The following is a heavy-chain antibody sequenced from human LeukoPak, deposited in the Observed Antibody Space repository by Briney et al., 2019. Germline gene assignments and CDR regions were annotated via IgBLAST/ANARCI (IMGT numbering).Heavy chain of an antibody. CDR1: GFTFSSYS. Sequence: GGSLRLSCAASGFTFSSYSMNWVRQAPGKGLEWVSSISSSSSYIYYADSVKGRCTISRDNAKNSLYLQMNSLRAEDTAVYYCASDEDGSHDAFDIWGQGKMVTVSS. CDR3: ASDEDGSHDAFDI. V-gene: IGHV3-21*01. J-gene: IGHJ3*02. D-gene: IGHD5-24*01. CDR2: ISSSSSYI.